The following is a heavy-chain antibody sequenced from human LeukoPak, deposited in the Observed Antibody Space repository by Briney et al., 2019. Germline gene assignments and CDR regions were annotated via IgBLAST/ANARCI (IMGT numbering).Heavy chain of an antibody. D-gene: IGHD3-3*01. J-gene: IGHJ4*02. CDR1: GFTFSSYA. V-gene: IGHV3-23*01. Sequence: GGSLRLSCAASGFTFSSYAMSWVRQAPGKGLQWVSTISGNSDNTYYTESVKGRFTISRDNPKNTVYLRLNSLRAEDTAIYYCAKDLTLFGVGSAFDHWGQGTLVTVSS. CDR3: AKDLTLFGVGSAFDH. CDR2: ISGNSDNT.